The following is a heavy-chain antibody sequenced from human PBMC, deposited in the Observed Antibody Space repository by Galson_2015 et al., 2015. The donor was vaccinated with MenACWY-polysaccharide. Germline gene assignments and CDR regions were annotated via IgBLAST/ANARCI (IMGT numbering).Heavy chain of an antibody. CDR2: IQYDGSNK. J-gene: IGHJ3*02. V-gene: IGHV3-33*01. CDR3: AREGSRIVFHAFDI. D-gene: IGHD2-2*01. Sequence: SLRLSCAASGSRFSNSGMHWVRQAPGKGLEWVAVIQYDGSNKVYADSVKGRFTISRDNSKNTVFLEMNTLGVEDTAVSYCAREGSRIVFHAFDIWGQGTMVTVSS. CDR1: GSRFSNSG.